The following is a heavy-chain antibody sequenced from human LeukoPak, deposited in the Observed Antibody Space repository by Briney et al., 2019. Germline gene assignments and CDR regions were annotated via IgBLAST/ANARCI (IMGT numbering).Heavy chain of an antibody. CDR2: ISSSSSYI. V-gene: IGHV3-21*01. D-gene: IGHD1-26*01. CDR1: GFTFSSYS. Sequence: PGGSLRLSCAASGFTFSSYSMNWVRQAPGKGLEWVSSISSSSSYIYYADSVKGRFTISRDNAKNSLYLQMYSLRAEDTAVYYCARPNGIVGATRLDYWGQGTLVTVSS. J-gene: IGHJ4*02. CDR3: ARPNGIVGATRLDY.